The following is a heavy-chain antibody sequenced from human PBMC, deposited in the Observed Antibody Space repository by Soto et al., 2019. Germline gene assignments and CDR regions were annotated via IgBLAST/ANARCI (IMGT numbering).Heavy chain of an antibody. D-gene: IGHD2-15*01. CDR2: ISAYNGNT. J-gene: IGHJ5*02. Sequence: ASVKVSCKASGYTFTSYGISWVRQAPGQGLEWMGWISAYNGNTNYAQKLQGRVTMTTDTSTSTAYMELRSLRSDDTAVYYCSRGVASGGAAFKYNWFDPWGQGTLVTSPQ. V-gene: IGHV1-18*04. CDR1: GYTFTSYG. CDR3: SRGVASGGAAFKYNWFDP.